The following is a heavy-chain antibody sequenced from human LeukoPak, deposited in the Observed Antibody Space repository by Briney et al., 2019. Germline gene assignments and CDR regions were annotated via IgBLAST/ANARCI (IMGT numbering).Heavy chain of an antibody. CDR3: ARDSGGRYYYDSSGYLPFDY. Sequence: ASVKVSCKASGYTFTSYGISWVRQAPGQGLEWMGWISAYNGNTNYAQKLQGRVTMTTDTSTSTAYMELRSLRSDDTAMYYCARDSGGRYYYDSSGYLPFDYWGQGTLVTVSP. D-gene: IGHD3-22*01. CDR1: GYTFTSYG. CDR2: ISAYNGNT. J-gene: IGHJ4*02. V-gene: IGHV1-18*01.